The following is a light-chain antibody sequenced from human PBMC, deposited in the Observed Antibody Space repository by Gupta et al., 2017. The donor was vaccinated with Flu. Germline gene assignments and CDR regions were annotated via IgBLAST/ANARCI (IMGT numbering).Light chain of an antibody. Sequence: QSVLTQPPSASGTPGQRVTISCSGSTSNIGSKTVNWYQQVPGKSHKLLIYSDDQRPPEVPDRVSGSKSGTSASLAIGGLQSEDEADYYCAAWDDSVRGVIFGGGTKLTVL. CDR3: AAWDDSVRGVI. CDR2: SDD. CDR1: TSNIGSKT. J-gene: IGLJ2*01. V-gene: IGLV1-44*01.